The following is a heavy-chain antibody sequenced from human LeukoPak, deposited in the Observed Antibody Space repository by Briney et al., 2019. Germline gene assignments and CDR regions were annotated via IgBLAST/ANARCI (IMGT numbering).Heavy chain of an antibody. CDR2: IYYSGST. CDR1: GGSVRSGGYY. D-gene: IGHD5-18*01. CDR3: ARAGQLWSDAFDI. Sequence: SETLSLTCTVSGGSVRSGGYYWSWIRQHPGKGLEWIGYIYYSGSTYYNPSLKGRVTISVDRSKNQFSLKVTSVTAADTAVYYCARAGQLWSDAFDIWGQGTMVTVSS. V-gene: IGHV4-31*03. J-gene: IGHJ3*02.